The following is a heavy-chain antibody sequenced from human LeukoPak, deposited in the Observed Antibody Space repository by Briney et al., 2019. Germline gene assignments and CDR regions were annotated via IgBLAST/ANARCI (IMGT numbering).Heavy chain of an antibody. D-gene: IGHD6-19*01. CDR1: GFTFTSSA. V-gene: IGHV1-58*02. CDR3: AGAVAEHQFDY. CDR2: IVVGSGNT. Sequence: SVKVSCKASGFTFTSSAMQWVRQARGQRLEWIGWIVVGSGNTNYAQKFQERVTITRDMSTSTVYMELSSLRSGDTAVYYCAGAVAEHQFDYWGQGTLVTVSS. J-gene: IGHJ4*02.